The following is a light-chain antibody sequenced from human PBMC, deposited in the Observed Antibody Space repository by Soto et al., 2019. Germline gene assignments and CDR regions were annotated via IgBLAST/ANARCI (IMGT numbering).Light chain of an antibody. J-gene: IGLJ1*01. Sequence: QSALTQPRSVSGSPGQSVTISCNGTSSDVGGYNYVSWYQQHPGKAPKLMIYDVSKRPSGVPDRFSGSKSGNPASLTISGLQAEDEADYYCCSYAGSYTSYVFGTGTKLTVL. V-gene: IGLV2-11*01. CDR2: DVS. CDR1: SSDVGGYNY. CDR3: CSYAGSYTSYV.